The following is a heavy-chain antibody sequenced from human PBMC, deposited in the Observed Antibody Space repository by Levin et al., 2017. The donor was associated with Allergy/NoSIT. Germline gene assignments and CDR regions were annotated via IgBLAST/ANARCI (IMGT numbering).Heavy chain of an antibody. Sequence: NSSETLSLTCIVSGASISSYHWSWIRQPPGKGLEWIGYIYYSGSTNYNPSLKSRVTMSVDTSRNQFSLTLKSVTAADTAVYYCARDRVVASSGTYYYYGMAVWGQGTTVTVSS. J-gene: IGHJ6*02. CDR3: ARDRVVASSGTYYYYGMAV. V-gene: IGHV4-59*01. D-gene: IGHD2-15*01. CDR2: IYYSGST. CDR1: GASISSYH.